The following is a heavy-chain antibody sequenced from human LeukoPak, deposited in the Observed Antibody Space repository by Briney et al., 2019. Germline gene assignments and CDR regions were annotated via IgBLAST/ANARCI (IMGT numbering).Heavy chain of an antibody. J-gene: IGHJ4*02. CDR3: AKGATVTGYYLDL. Sequence: GGSLRLSCAASGFTFSSYGMHWVRQAPGKGLEWVAFSSHDGTNRYYADSMQGRFTISRDNSKNTLFLQMSSLEPEDTAVYYCAKGATVTGYYLDLWGQGTLVIISS. CDR1: GFTFSSYG. CDR2: SSHDGTNR. V-gene: IGHV3-30*18. D-gene: IGHD4-17*01.